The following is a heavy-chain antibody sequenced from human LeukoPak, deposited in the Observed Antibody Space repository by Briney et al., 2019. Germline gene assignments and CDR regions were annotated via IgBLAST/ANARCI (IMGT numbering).Heavy chain of an antibody. J-gene: IGHJ4*02. D-gene: IGHD3-16*02. CDR1: GDSFSYFY. V-gene: IGHV4-4*07. Sequence: PSETLSLTCTVSGDSFSYFYWSWIRQPAGKGLEWIGRIYTSGSTNYNPSLKSRVAISVDTSKNQFSLKLSSVTAADTAVYYCARGGDYVWGSYRPNDYWGQGTLVTVSS. CDR2: IYTSGST. CDR3: ARGGDYVWGSYRPNDY.